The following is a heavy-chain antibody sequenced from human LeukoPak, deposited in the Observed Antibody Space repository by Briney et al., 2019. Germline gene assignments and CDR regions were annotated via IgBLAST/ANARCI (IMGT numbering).Heavy chain of an antibody. CDR2: ISTNGVST. D-gene: IGHD1-26*01. CDR3: VRKYSGSFDY. J-gene: IGHJ4*02. V-gene: IGHV3-64D*09. Sequence: GGSLRLSCSASGFTFSNFVMYWVRQAPGKGLEYVSAISTNGVSTYYGDSVKGRFTISRDNPKNALYLQMSSLRPEDTAMYYCVRKYSGSFDYWGQGTLVTVSS. CDR1: GFTFSNFV.